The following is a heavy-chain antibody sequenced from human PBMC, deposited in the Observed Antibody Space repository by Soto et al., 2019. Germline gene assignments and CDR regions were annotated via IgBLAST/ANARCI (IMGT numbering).Heavy chain of an antibody. CDR1: GYTCTSYY. J-gene: IGHJ4*02. CDR3: ARASYADALDY. D-gene: IGHD2-2*01. V-gene: IGHV1-46*01. Sequence: ASVKVSCKXSGYTCTSYYMHWVRQAPGQGIEWMGIINPSGGSTSYAEKFQGRVTMTSDTSTSTVYMERSSLRSEDTAVYYCARASYADALDYWGQGTLVTAPQ. CDR2: INPSGGST.